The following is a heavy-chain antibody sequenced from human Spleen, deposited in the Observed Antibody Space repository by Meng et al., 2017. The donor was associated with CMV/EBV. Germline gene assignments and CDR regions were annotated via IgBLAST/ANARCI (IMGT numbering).Heavy chain of an antibody. J-gene: IGHJ4*02. CDR1: GFSFSSHD. D-gene: IGHD3-3*01. CDR3: AASEYYDFWSGSEPQHFDY. CDR2: IGSAGDR. Sequence: GGSLRLSCAASGFSFSSHDMHWVRQTPGKGLEWVSSIGSAGDRYYAGSVKGRFTISRENAKNSFSLQMNSLRVGDTAVYYCAASEYYDFWSGSEPQHFDYWGQGTLVTVS. V-gene: IGHV3-13*01.